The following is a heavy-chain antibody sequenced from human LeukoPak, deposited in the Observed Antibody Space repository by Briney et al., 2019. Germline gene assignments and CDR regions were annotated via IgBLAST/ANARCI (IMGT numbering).Heavy chain of an antibody. D-gene: IGHD3-16*01. CDR3: APNQGSLPTAREEAMAEYVASELSVMDV. CDR2: IWSDGSNK. Sequence: GRSLRLSCAASGFAFSRSIIHWVRQAPGKGLEWVALIWSDGSNKYYTDSVKGRFIISRDNSKNTVYLQMDSLRAEDTAVYYCAPNQGSLPTAREEAMAEYVASELSVMDVWGQGTTSPSP. J-gene: IGHJ6*02. V-gene: IGHV3-33*01. CDR1: GFAFSRSI.